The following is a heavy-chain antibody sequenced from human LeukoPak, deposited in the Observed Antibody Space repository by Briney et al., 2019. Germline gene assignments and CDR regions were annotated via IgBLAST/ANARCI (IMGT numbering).Heavy chain of an antibody. V-gene: IGHV5-51*01. J-gene: IGHJ4*02. CDR2: IYPDDSDT. D-gene: IGHD2-15*01. CDR3: ARHWRYCSSDRCFPDY. CDR1: GYTFTNYW. Sequence: ESLKISCKGSGYTFTNYWIGWVRQMPGKGQEWMGIIYPDDSDTKYSPSFQGQVTISADKSISTAYLQWSGLKASDTAIYYCARHWRYCSSDRCFPDYWGQGTLVTVSS.